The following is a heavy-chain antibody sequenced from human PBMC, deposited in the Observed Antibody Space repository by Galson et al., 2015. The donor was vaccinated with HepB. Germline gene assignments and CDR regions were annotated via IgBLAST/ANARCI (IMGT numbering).Heavy chain of an antibody. Sequence: SLRLSCAASGFSFSTHWMSWVRQAPGKGLEWVGNIKQDGITKYYVDSVKGRFTISRDNAKNSPYLQMNSLRAEDTAVYYCASSADSPGNYWGQGTLVTVSS. V-gene: IGHV3-7*03. CDR3: ASSADSPGNY. J-gene: IGHJ4*02. CDR2: IKQDGITK. D-gene: IGHD3-22*01. CDR1: GFSFSTHW.